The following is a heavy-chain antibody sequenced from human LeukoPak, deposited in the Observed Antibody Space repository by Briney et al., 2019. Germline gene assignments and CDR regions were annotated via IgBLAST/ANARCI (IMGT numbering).Heavy chain of an antibody. J-gene: IGHJ5*02. CDR3: ARLDGYCSGGSCYSVSFVDP. V-gene: IGHV4-39*01. CDR2: IYYSGST. D-gene: IGHD2-15*01. Sequence: SETLSLTCTVSGGSISSSNYYWGWIRQPPGKGLEWIGSIYYSGSTYYNPSLKSRVTISVDTSKNQFSLKLSSVTAADMAVYYCARLDGYCSGGSCYSVSFVDPWGQGTLVTVSS. CDR1: GGSISSSNYY.